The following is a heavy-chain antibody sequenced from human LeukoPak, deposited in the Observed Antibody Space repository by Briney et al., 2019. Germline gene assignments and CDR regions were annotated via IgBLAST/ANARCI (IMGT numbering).Heavy chain of an antibody. V-gene: IGHV1-69*05. D-gene: IGHD1-1*01. CDR3: ARGNWNADYYYMDV. J-gene: IGHJ6*03. Sequence: AASVKVSCKASGGTFSSYAISWVRRAPGQGLEWMGGIIPIFGTANYAQKFQGRVTITTDESTSTAYMELSSLRSEDTAVYYCARGNWNADYYYMDVWGKGTTVTVSS. CDR1: GGTFSSYA. CDR2: IIPIFGTA.